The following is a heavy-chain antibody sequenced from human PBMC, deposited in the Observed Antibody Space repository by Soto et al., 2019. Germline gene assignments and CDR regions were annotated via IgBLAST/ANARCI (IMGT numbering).Heavy chain of an antibody. CDR1: GGSISSSSYY. J-gene: IGHJ1*01. V-gene: IGHV4-39*01. D-gene: IGHD5-12*01. CDR3: ASHGKYSGRGFQH. Sequence: QLQLQESGPGLVKPSETLSLTCTVSGGSISSSSYYWGWIRQPPGKGLEWIGSIYYSGSTYYNPSLKSRVTISVDTSKNQFSLKLTSVTAADTAVYYCASHGKYSGRGFQHWGQGTLVTVSS. CDR2: IYYSGST.